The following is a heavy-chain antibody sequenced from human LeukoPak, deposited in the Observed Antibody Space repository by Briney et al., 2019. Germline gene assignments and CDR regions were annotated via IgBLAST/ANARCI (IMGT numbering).Heavy chain of an antibody. D-gene: IGHD5-24*01. CDR3: ARLAIDGYNRDYYFDY. V-gene: IGHV1-2*02. CDR1: GYTFTGYY. CDR2: INPNSGGT. J-gene: IGHJ4*02. Sequence: ASVKVSCKASGYTFTGYYMHWVRQAPGQGLEWMGWINPNSGGTNYAQKFQGRVTMTRDTSISTAYMELSRLRSDDTAVYYCARLAIDGYNRDYYFDYWGQGTLVTVSS.